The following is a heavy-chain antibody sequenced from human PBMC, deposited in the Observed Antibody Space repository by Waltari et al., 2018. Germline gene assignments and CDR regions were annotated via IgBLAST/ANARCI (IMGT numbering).Heavy chain of an antibody. J-gene: IGHJ6*02. CDR1: GGTFSSYA. CDR2: IIPIFGTA. CDR3: AREGGASSSWDYYYYGMDV. D-gene: IGHD6-13*01. V-gene: IGHV1-69*08. Sequence: QVQLVQSGAEVKKPGSSVKVSCKASGGTFSSYAISWVRQAPGQGLEWMGRIIPIFGTANYAQKFQGGVTMTADKPRSTAYMELSSRRSEDTAVYYCAREGGASSSWDYYYYGMDVWGQGTTVTVSS.